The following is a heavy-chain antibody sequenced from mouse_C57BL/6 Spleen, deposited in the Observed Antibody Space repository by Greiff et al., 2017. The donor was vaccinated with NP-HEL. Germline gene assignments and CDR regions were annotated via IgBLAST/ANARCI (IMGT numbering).Heavy chain of an antibody. Sequence: VQLQESGAELVRPGTSVKVSCKASGYAFTNYLIEWVKQRPGQGLEWIGVINPGSGGTNYNEKFKGKATLTADKSSSTAYMQLSSLTSEDSAVYFCARKRLGSSGYFDVWGTGTTVTVSS. J-gene: IGHJ1*03. CDR1: GYAFTNYL. CDR2: INPGSGGT. V-gene: IGHV1-54*01. D-gene: IGHD1-1*01. CDR3: ARKRLGSSGYFDV.